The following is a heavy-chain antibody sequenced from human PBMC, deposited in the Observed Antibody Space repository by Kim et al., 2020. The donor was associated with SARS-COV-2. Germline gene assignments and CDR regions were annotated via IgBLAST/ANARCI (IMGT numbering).Heavy chain of an antibody. CDR3: TTRIAAAAIEYFDY. Sequence: GGSLRLSCAASGFTFSNAWMSWVRQAPGKGLEWVGRIKSKADGGTTDYAAPVKGRFTISRDDSKNTLYLQMNSLKTEDTAVYYCTTRIAAAAIEYFDYWGQGTLVTVSS. CDR1: GFTFSNAW. CDR2: IKSKADGGTT. J-gene: IGHJ4*02. D-gene: IGHD6-13*01. V-gene: IGHV3-15*01.